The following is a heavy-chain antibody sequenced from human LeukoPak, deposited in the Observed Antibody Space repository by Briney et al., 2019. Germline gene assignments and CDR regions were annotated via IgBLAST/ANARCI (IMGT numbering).Heavy chain of an antibody. J-gene: IGHJ4*02. CDR1: GGSFSGYY. D-gene: IGHD3-9*01. CDR2: INHSGST. Sequence: SETLSLTCAVYGGSFSGYYWSWIRQPPGKGLEWIGEINHSGSTNYNPSLKSRVTISVDTSKNQFSLKLSSVTAADTAVYYCARSSGHDILTGYTGLLDYWGQGTLVTVSS. CDR3: ARSSGHDILTGYTGLLDY. V-gene: IGHV4-34*01.